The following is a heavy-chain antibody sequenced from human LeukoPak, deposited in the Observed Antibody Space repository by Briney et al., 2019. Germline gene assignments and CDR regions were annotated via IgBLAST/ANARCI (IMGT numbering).Heavy chain of an antibody. D-gene: IGHD4-17*01. CDR3: ARAGYGDPHFDF. Sequence: TSPRLSCAASGFTFSSYGMHWVRQAPGKGLEWVAAIWYDGSNKYYGDSVKGRFTISRDNSKNTLYLQMNSLRAEDTAACYCARAGYGDPHFDFWGQGTLVTVSS. CDR1: GFTFSSYG. V-gene: IGHV3-33*08. J-gene: IGHJ4*02. CDR2: IWYDGSNK.